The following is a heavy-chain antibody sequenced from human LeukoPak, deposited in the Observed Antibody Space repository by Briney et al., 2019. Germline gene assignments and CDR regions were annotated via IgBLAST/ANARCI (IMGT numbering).Heavy chain of an antibody. CDR2: ISGSGSTI. CDR3: ARDRRLIAAAGLDY. V-gene: IGHV3-11*04. J-gene: IGHJ4*02. CDR1: GFTFSDYY. D-gene: IGHD6-13*01. Sequence: PGGSLRLSCAASGFTFSDYYMSWIRQAPGKGLEWVSYISGSGSTIYYADSVKGRFTISRDNANNSLYLQMNSLRAEDTAVYYCARDRRLIAAAGLDYWGQGTLVTVSS.